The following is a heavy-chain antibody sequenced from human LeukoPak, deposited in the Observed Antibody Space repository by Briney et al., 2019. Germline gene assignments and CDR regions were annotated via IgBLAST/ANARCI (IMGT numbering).Heavy chain of an antibody. D-gene: IGHD3-22*01. CDR1: GFTFSSYS. Sequence: GGSLRLSCAASGFTFSSYSMNWVRQAPGKGLEWVSSISSSSSYIYYADSVKGRFTISRDNAKNSLYLQMNSLRAEDMAVYYCARENRNYYDSSGYYPENWFDPWGQGTLVTVSS. V-gene: IGHV3-21*01. CDR3: ARENRNYYDSSGYYPENWFDP. J-gene: IGHJ5*02. CDR2: ISSSSSYI.